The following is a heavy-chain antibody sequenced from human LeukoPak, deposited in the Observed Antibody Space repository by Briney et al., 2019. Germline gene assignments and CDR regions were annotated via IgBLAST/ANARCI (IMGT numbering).Heavy chain of an antibody. Sequence: PSETLSLTCAVYGGSFRGYYWSWIRQPPGKGLEWIGEINHSGSTNYNPSLKSRVTISVDTSKNQSSLKLSSVTAADTAVYYCARSNYYDSSGYYFSYAFDYWGQGTLVTVSS. J-gene: IGHJ4*02. D-gene: IGHD3-22*01. CDR3: ARSNYYDSSGYYFSYAFDY. V-gene: IGHV4-34*01. CDR1: GGSFRGYY. CDR2: INHSGST.